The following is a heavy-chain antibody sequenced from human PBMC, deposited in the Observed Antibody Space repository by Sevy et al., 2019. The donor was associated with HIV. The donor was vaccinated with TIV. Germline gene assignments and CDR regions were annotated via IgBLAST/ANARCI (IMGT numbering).Heavy chain of an antibody. CDR2: IKQDESEK. CDR1: GFTFSRYW. D-gene: IGHD3-22*01. V-gene: IGHV3-7*01. Sequence: GSLRLSCAASGFTFSRYWMTWVRQAPGEGLEWVANIKQDESEKYYVDSVKGRFTISRDNAKNSLYLQMNSLRADDTAVYYCARAEQVTMLVVFGGLYFDSWGQGTLVTVSS. CDR3: ARAEQVTMLVVFGGLYFDS. J-gene: IGHJ4*02.